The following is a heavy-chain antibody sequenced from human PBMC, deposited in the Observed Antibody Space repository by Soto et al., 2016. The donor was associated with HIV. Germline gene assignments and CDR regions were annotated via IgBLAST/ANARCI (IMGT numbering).Heavy chain of an antibody. V-gene: IGHV1-24*01. J-gene: IGHJ4*02. D-gene: IGHD4-17*01. CDR1: GYTLTELS. CDR3: ASRPYGDYFLDY. Sequence: QVQLVQSGAEVKKPGASVKVSCKVSGYTLTELSMHWVRQAPGKGLEWMGGFDPEDGETVYAQKFQGRVTMTEDTSTDTAYMELSRLRSDDTAVYYCASRPYGDYFLDYWGQGTLVTVSS. CDR2: FDPEDGET.